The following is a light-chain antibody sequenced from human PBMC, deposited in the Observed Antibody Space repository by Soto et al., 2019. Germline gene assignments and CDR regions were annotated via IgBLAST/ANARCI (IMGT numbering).Light chain of an antibody. CDR1: QSISSW. V-gene: IGKV1-5*03. J-gene: IGKJ2*01. CDR2: KAY. Sequence: DIQMTQSPSTLSASVGDRVTITCRASQSISSWLAWYQQKPGKATKLLIYKAYSLESGVPSRFSGSGSGTEFTLTISSLQPDDFATYYCQQYNSYVYTFGQGTKLEI. CDR3: QQYNSYVYT.